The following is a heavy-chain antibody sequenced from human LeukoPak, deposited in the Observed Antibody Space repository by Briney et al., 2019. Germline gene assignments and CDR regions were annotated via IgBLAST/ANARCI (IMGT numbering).Heavy chain of an antibody. Sequence: SVKVSCKASGGTFSSYAISWVRQAPGQGLGWMGRIIPILGIANYAQKFQGRVTITADKSTSTAYMELSSLRSEDTAVYYCARVGISRWAFDIWGQGTMVTVSS. CDR2: IIPILGIA. CDR3: ARVGISRWAFDI. D-gene: IGHD3-3*01. CDR1: GGTFSSYA. V-gene: IGHV1-69*04. J-gene: IGHJ3*02.